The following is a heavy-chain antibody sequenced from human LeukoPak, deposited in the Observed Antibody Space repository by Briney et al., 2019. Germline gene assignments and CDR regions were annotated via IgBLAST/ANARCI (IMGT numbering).Heavy chain of an antibody. V-gene: IGHV4-59*01. CDR2: IYYSGST. D-gene: IGHD5-18*01. Sequence: SETLSLTCTVSGGSISSYYWSWIRQPPGKGLEWIGYIYYSGSTNYNPSLKSRVTISVDTSKNQFSLKLSSVTAADTAVYYCARDSGYSYGSAYNWFDPWGQGTLVTVSS. CDR3: ARDSGYSYGSAYNWFDP. J-gene: IGHJ5*02. CDR1: GGSISSYY.